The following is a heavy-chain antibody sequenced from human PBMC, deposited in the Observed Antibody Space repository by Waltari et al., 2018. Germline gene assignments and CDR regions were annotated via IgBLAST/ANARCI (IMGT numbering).Heavy chain of an antibody. CDR2: ISASSGNT. D-gene: IGHD3-10*01. Sequence: EVQMMESGGGWVQAGRSLRLFSAAVAFTCSSYAMKGVRQAPGKGLEWVSSISASSGNTNYADSVQGRFTISRDNSKSTLYLQLSSLRSDDTAVYYCARDSSLWCCAYPWGQGTLVTVSS. V-gene: IGHV3-23*01. CDR3: ARDSSLWCCAYP. J-gene: IGHJ5*02. CDR1: AFTCSSYA.